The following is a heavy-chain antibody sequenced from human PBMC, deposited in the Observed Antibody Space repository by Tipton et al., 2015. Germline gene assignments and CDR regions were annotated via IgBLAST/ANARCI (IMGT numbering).Heavy chain of an antibody. V-gene: IGHV3-30*02. D-gene: IGHD1-1*01. CDR3: AKKEGTWDYFDY. CDR2: ISYDGRIK. J-gene: IGHJ4*02. CDR1: GFTFNIYG. Sequence: SLRLSCGASGFTFNIYGMHWVRQAPSRGLEPVAYISYDGRIKYYADSVKGRFTVSRDNPRNTLLLQMNSLRADDTAVYYCAKKEGTWDYFDYWGQGTLVTVSS.